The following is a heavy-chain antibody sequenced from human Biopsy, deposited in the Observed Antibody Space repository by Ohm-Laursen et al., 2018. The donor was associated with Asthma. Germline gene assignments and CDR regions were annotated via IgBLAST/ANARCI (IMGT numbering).Heavy chain of an antibody. J-gene: IGHJ4*02. D-gene: IGHD1-1*01. CDR1: GFTFSSYW. CDR2: INTDGRTT. Sequence: SLRLSCAALGFTFSSYWMHWVRQAPGKGLVWVSRINTDGRTTSYADSVKGRFTISRDNAKLYLQMNSLRGEDTAVYYCTRGGLEPFDYWGQGTLVTVSS. CDR3: TRGGLEPFDY. V-gene: IGHV3-74*01.